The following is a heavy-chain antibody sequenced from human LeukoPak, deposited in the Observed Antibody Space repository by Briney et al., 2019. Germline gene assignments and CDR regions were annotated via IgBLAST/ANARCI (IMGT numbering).Heavy chain of an antibody. D-gene: IGHD5-12*01. V-gene: IGHV5-10-1*01. CDR3: ARRRDGGYDEPPDY. CDR1: GSSFTCYL. J-gene: IGHJ4*02. CDR2: IDPSDSYN. Sequence: GASLKTSCRGSGSSFTCYLIRWVRPMPGKGLGWGGRIDPSDSYNNYRPSFQGHVTISADKSISTAYLQWSSLKASGTAMYYWARRRDGGYDEPPDYWGQGTLVTVSS.